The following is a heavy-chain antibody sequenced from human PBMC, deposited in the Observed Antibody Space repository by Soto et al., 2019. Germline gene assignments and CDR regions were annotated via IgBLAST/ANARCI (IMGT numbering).Heavy chain of an antibody. Sequence: GGSLRLSCAASGFTFSSYAMHWVRQAPGKGLEWVAVISYDGSNKYYADSVKGRFTISRDNSKNTLYLQMNSLRAEDTAVYYCARDPECSYWGQGTLVTVSS. V-gene: IGHV3-30-3*01. CDR2: ISYDGSNK. D-gene: IGHD3-3*01. CDR1: GFTFSSYA. J-gene: IGHJ4*02. CDR3: ARDPECSY.